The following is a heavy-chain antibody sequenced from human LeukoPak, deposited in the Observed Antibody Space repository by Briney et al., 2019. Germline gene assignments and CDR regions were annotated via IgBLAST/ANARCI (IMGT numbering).Heavy chain of an antibody. CDR1: GDSVSSNSAA. D-gene: IGHD2-15*01. V-gene: IGHV6-1*01. Sequence: SQTLSLTCAISGDSVSSNSAAWNWIRQSPSRGLEWLGRTYYRSKWYNDYAVSVKSRITINPDTSKNQFSLQLNSVTPEDTAVYYCAREGIVVVVAATEIFDYWGQGTLVTVSS. CDR2: TYYRSKWYN. CDR3: AREGIVVVVAATEIFDY. J-gene: IGHJ4*02.